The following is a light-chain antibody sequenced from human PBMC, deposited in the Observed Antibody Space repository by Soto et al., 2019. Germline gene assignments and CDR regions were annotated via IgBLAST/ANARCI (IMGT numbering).Light chain of an antibody. V-gene: IGKV3-20*01. Sequence: EIVLTQSPGTLSLSPGESATLSCRASQSVSNSYLAWYQQKPGQAPSLLIYGASSRATGIPDRFSGSGSGTDFTLTISRLEPEDFAVYYCQQYDSSPRTFCQGTKVEI. CDR2: GAS. CDR3: QQYDSSPRT. CDR1: QSVSNSY. J-gene: IGKJ1*01.